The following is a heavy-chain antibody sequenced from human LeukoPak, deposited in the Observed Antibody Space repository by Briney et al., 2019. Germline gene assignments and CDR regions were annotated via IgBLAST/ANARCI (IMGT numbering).Heavy chain of an antibody. Sequence: SETLSLTCTVSGGSISSYYWSWIRQPPGKGLEWIGYIYYSGSTNYNPSLKSRVTISVDTSKNQFSLKLSSVTAADTAVYYCARGGYSSSLEDPVQHWGQGTLVTVSS. CDR2: IYYSGST. D-gene: IGHD6-13*01. J-gene: IGHJ1*01. CDR1: GGSISSYY. V-gene: IGHV4-59*01. CDR3: ARGGYSSSLEDPVQH.